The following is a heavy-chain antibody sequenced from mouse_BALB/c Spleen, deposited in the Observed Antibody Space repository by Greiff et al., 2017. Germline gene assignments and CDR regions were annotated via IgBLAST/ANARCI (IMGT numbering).Heavy chain of an antibody. CDR1: GYTFTSYY. Sequence: QVQLQQSGPELVKPGASVRISCKASGYTFTSYYIHWVKQRPGQGLEWIGWIYPGNVNTKYNEKFKGKATLTADKSSSTAYMQLSSLTSEDSAVYFCARGGHYNSYGFDYWGQGTTLTVSS. D-gene: IGHD1-2*01. CDR3: ARGGHYNSYGFDY. V-gene: IGHV1S56*01. J-gene: IGHJ2*01. CDR2: IYPGNVNT.